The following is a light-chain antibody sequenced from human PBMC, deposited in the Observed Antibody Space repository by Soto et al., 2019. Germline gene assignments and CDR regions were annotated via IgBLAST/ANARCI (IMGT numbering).Light chain of an antibody. J-gene: IGLJ2*01. CDR3: SSYTSSSTRVV. CDR2: DVS. Sequence: QSALTQHASVSGSPGQSITISCTGTSSDVGGYNYVSWYQQHPGKAPKLMIYDVSNRPSGVSNRFSGSKSGNTASLTISGLQAEDEADYYCSSYTSSSTRVVFGGGTKVTVL. CDR1: SSDVGGYNY. V-gene: IGLV2-14*01.